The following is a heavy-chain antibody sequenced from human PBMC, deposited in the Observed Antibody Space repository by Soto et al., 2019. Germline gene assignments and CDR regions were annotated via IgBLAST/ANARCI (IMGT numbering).Heavy chain of an antibody. Sequence: QVQLVESGGGVVQPGRSLRLSCAASGFTFSSYAMRWVRQAPGKGLEWVAVISYDGSNKYYADSVKGRFTISRDNSKNTLYLQMNSLRAEDTAVYYCASPSAPGQWLVLRYWGQGTLVTVSS. J-gene: IGHJ4*02. CDR3: ASPSAPGQWLVLRY. D-gene: IGHD6-19*01. CDR1: GFTFSSYA. CDR2: ISYDGSNK. V-gene: IGHV3-30-3*01.